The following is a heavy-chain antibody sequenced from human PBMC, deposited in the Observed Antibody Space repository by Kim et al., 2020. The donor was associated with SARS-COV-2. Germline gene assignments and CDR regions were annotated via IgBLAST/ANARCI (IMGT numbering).Heavy chain of an antibody. CDR1: GFTFSSYS. D-gene: IGHD3-22*01. CDR3: TRPRDSSGLTWFDP. CDR2: ITISSTYI. V-gene: IGHV3-21*01. Sequence: GGSLRLSCAASGFTFSSYSMNWVRQAPGKGLEWVASITISSTYIYYADSVKGRFTISRDNTKNSLFLQMFSLRADDTAVYYCTRPRDSSGLTWFDPWGQGTLVTVSS. J-gene: IGHJ5*02.